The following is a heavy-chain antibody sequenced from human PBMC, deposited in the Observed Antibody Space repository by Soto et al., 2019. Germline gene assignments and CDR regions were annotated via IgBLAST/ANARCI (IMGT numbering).Heavy chain of an antibody. Sequence: QVQLQESGPGLVKPSETLSLTCTVSGGSISSYYWSWIRQPPGKGLEWIGYIFYSGSTNYNPSLNSRLTISVDTSTNQFSLKLNSVTAADTAVYYCARVGAWFDPWGQGTLVTVSS. D-gene: IGHD3-16*01. CDR1: GGSISSYY. CDR3: ARVGAWFDP. J-gene: IGHJ5*02. CDR2: IFYSGST. V-gene: IGHV4-59*01.